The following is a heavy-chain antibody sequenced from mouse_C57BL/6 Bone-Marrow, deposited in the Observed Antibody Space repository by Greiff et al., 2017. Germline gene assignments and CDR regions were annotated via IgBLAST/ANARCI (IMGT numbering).Heavy chain of an antibody. V-gene: IGHV1-82*01. J-gene: IGHJ4*01. CDR2: IYPGDGDT. CDR3: ARGVYYGSSPMDY. D-gene: IGHD1-1*01. Sequence: QVQLQQSGPELVKPGDSVKISCKASGFAFSSSWMNWVKLRPGKGLEWIGRIYPGDGDTTYNGKFKGKATLTADKSSSTAYMQLSSLTSEDSAVYFCARGVYYGSSPMDYWGQGTSVTVSS. CDR1: GFAFSSSW.